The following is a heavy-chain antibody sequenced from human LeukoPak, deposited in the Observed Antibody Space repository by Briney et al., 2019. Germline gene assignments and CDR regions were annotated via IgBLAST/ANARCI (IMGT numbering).Heavy chain of an antibody. V-gene: IGHV3-9*01. D-gene: IGHD6-19*01. Sequence: GGSLRLSCAASGFTFDDYAMHWVRQAPGKGLEWVSGISWSSGSIGYADSVKGRFTISRDNAKNSLYLQMNSLRAEDTALYYCAKVVAVAGAFDYWGQGTLVTVSS. CDR1: GFTFDDYA. J-gene: IGHJ4*02. CDR2: ISWSSGSI. CDR3: AKVVAVAGAFDY.